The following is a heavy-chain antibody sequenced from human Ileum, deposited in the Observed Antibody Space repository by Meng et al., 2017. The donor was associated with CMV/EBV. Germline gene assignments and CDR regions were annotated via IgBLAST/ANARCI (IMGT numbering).Heavy chain of an antibody. D-gene: IGHD2/OR15-2a*01. CDR1: GSTLSSYW. CDR2: INENGRRT. J-gene: IGHJ6*02. CDR3: ARSKDNVISGDYCYGVDV. Sequence: GESLKISCEGSGSTLSSYWMNWVRRAPGQGLEWVANINENGRRTNYVDSVKGRLTISRDNPKNSVYLQMNSLRDEDTAVYYCARSKDNVISGDYCYGVDVWGPGTTVTVSS. V-gene: IGHV3-7*01.